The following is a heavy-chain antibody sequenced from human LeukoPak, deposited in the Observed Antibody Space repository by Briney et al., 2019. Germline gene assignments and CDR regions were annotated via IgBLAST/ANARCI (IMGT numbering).Heavy chain of an antibody. V-gene: IGHV4-34*01. CDR2: INHSGST. D-gene: IGHD2-2*01. Sequence: KPSETLSLTCAVYGGSLSGYYWSWIRQPPGKGLEWIGEINHSGSTNYNPSLKSRVTISVDTSKNQFSLKLSSVTAADTAVYYCARGRGYCSSTSCPQGYYYGMDVWGKGTTVTVSS. CDR3: ARGRGYCSSTSCPQGYYYGMDV. J-gene: IGHJ6*04. CDR1: GGSLSGYY.